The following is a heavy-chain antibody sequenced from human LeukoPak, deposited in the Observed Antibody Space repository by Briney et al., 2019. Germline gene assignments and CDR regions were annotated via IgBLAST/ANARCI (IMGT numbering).Heavy chain of an antibody. CDR1: GYTFTGYY. D-gene: IGHD6-19*01. J-gene: IGHJ5*02. CDR3: AKGRVVAGSKSLTYHWLDP. Sequence: ASVKVSCKASGYTFTGYYIHWVRQAPGQGLEWVGWINPNSSGAKYAQKFQDRVTMTRDTSISTAYMGLSRLRSDDTAVYYCAKGRVVAGSKSLTYHWLDPWGQGTLVTVSS. CDR2: INPNSSGA. V-gene: IGHV1-2*02.